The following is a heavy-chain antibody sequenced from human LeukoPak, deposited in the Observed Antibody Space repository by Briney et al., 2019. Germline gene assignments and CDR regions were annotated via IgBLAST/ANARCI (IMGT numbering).Heavy chain of an antibody. CDR3: ARGSSGYYLPLDAFDI. J-gene: IGHJ3*02. Sequence: GGSLRLSCAASGFTFSTYSMNWVRQAPGKGLEWVSSISSSSSYTYYADSVKGRFTISRDNAKNSLYLQMNSLRAEDTAVYYCARGSSGYYLPLDAFDIWGQGTMVAVSS. V-gene: IGHV3-21*01. D-gene: IGHD3-22*01. CDR1: GFTFSTYS. CDR2: ISSSSSYT.